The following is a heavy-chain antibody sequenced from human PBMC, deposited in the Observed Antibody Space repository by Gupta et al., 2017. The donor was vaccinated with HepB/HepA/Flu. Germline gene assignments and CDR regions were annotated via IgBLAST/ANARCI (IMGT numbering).Heavy chain of an antibody. CDR2: INWNSGSI. Sequence: EVQLVESGGGLVQPGRSLLPSCAASGFTFHDYAIHWVRQAPGEGLEWVSGINWNSGSIAYADSVKGRFTISRDNAKNSLYLHMNSLRAEDTALYYCAKGKESVAWTYFDYWGQGTLVTVSS. J-gene: IGHJ4*02. D-gene: IGHD2-15*01. CDR3: AKGKESVAWTYFDY. CDR1: GFTFHDYA. V-gene: IGHV3-9*01.